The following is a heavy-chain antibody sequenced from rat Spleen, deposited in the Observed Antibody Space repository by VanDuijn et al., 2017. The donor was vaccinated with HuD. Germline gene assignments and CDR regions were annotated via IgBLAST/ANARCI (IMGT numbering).Heavy chain of an antibody. CDR2: IDTDGGRT. D-gene: IGHD1-2*01. CDR1: GFPFSRYW. J-gene: IGHJ2*01. CDR3: GRHYHTSYIYFDY. V-gene: IGHV5-58*01. Sequence: EVQLVESGGDLVQPGRSLKLSCVASGFPFSRYWMYWVRQAPGKGLEWVSSIDTDGGRTYYRDSVKGRFTISRDNAKSTLYLQMDSLRSEDTATYYCGRHYHTSYIYFDYWGQGVMVTVSS.